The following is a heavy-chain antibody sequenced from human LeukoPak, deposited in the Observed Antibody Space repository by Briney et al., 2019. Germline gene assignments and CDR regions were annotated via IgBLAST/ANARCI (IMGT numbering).Heavy chain of an antibody. CDR2: IYDSGST. D-gene: IGHD2/OR15-2a*01. J-gene: IGHJ6*03. CDR3: ATSLSNYYNYYMDV. V-gene: IGHV4-59*01. CDR1: GGPISSYY. Sequence: SETLSLTCTVSGGPISSYYWNWIRQPPGKGLEWIGYIYDSGSTNYNPSLKSRVTISVDTSKNQFSLKLSSVTAADTAVYYCATSLSNYYNYYMDVWGKGTTVTVSS.